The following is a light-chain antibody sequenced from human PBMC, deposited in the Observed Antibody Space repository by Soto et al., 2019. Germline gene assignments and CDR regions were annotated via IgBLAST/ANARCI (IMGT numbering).Light chain of an antibody. CDR3: LQDINYPWT. Sequence: DIEMSQSPSSLSASVGDRVTITCRASQSLNRWLAWYQQKPGNPPKVLIYGASNLQSGVQPRFSGSGSGTDFTLAIRSLQPEDSATYYCLQDINYPWTVGQGTKVDIK. V-gene: IGKV1-5*01. J-gene: IGKJ1*01. CDR1: QSLNRW. CDR2: GAS.